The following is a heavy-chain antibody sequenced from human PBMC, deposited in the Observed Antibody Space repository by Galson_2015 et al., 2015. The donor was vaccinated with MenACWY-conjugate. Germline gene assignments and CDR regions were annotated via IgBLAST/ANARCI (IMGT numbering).Heavy chain of an antibody. D-gene: IGHD5-12*01. J-gene: IGHJ4*02. Sequence: SLRLSCAASGSTFSSYAMHWVRQAPGKGLEYVSAISSNGGSTYYANSVKGRFTISRDNSKNTLYLQMGSLRAEDMAVYYCARVNSGYDFVDYWGQGTLVTVSS. V-gene: IGHV3-64*01. CDR1: GSTFSSYA. CDR2: ISSNGGST. CDR3: ARVNSGYDFVDY.